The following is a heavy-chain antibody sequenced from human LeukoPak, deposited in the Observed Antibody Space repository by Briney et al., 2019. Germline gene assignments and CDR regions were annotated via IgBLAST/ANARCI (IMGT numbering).Heavy chain of an antibody. CDR1: GGSFSGYY. CDR3: ARGIFHYSSSSWLRGVSYYFDY. V-gene: IGHV4-34*01. CDR2: INHSGST. D-gene: IGHD6-13*01. Sequence: SETLSLTCAVYGGSFSGYYWSWIRQPPGKGLEWIGEINHSGSTNYNPSLKSRVTISVDTSKNQFSLKLSSVTAADTAVYYCARGIFHYSSSSWLRGVSYYFDYWGQGTLVTVSS. J-gene: IGHJ4*02.